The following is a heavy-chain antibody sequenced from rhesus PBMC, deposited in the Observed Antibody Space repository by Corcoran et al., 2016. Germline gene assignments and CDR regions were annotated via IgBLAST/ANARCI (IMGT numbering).Heavy chain of an antibody. V-gene: IGHV4-80*01. D-gene: IGHD5-12*01. CDR3: ARYSTVGTATAYYFDY. CDR1: GGSFRSYW. Sequence: QVQLQESGPGLVKPSETLSLTCAVSGGSFRSYWWSWIRQPPGKGLEWIGEINGNSGSTNYNPSLNRRVTISKDTSKNQFSLQLSSVTAADTAGYYCARYSTVGTATAYYFDYWGQGVLVTVSS. CDR2: INGNSGST. J-gene: IGHJ4*01.